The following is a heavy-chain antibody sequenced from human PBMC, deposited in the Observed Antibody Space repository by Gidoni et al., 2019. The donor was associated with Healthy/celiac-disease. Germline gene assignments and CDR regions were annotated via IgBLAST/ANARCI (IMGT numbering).Heavy chain of an antibody. CDR2: ISYDGSNK. CDR3: AKEEAGYSGYDGTYFDY. V-gene: IGHV3-30*18. D-gene: IGHD5-12*01. Sequence: QVQLVESGGGVVQPGRSLRLSCAASGFTFSSHGMHWVRQAPGKGLEWVAVISYDGSNKYYADSVKGRFTISRDNSKNTLYLQMNSLRAEDTAVYYCAKEEAGYSGYDGTYFDYWGQGTLVTVSS. CDR1: GFTFSSHG. J-gene: IGHJ4*02.